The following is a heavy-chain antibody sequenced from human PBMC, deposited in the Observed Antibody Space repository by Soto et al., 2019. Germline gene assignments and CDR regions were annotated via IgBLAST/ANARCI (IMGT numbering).Heavy chain of an antibody. CDR2: IIPIFGTA. Sequence: SVKVSCKASGGTFSSYAISWVRQAPGQGLEWMGGIIPIFGTANYAQKFQGRVTITADESTSTAYMELSSLRSEDTAVYYCARSRWPITMIFVVTPKGLDYWGQGTLGAVSS. D-gene: IGHD3-22*01. CDR3: ARSRWPITMIFVVTPKGLDY. J-gene: IGHJ4*02. CDR1: GGTFSSYA. V-gene: IGHV1-69*13.